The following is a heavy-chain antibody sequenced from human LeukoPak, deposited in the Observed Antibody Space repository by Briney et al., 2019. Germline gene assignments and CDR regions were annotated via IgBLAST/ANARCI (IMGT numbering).Heavy chain of an antibody. CDR2: IYYSGST. CDR3: ARLVAVAGIGWYFDL. D-gene: IGHD6-19*01. V-gene: IGHV4-59*08. Sequence: SETLSLTCTVSGGSISSYYWSWIRQPPGKGLEWIGYIYYSGSTNYNPSLKSRVTISVDTSKNQFSLKLSSVTAADTAVYYCARLVAVAGIGWYFDLWGRGTLVTVSS. J-gene: IGHJ2*01. CDR1: GGSISSYY.